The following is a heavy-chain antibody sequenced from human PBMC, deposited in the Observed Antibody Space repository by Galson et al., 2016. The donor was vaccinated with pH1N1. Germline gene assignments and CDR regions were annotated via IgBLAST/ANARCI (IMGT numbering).Heavy chain of an antibody. Sequence: SVKVSCKASGGTFGSYGINWVRQAPGQGLEWMGGIFPIFNTVKYAQNFQGRVTITADESTTTAYMELSSLRSEDTAMYFCAREDYYDTDLSDWYFDLWGRGTLLTVSS. CDR3: AREDYYDTDLSDWYFDL. CDR2: IFPIFNTV. J-gene: IGHJ2*01. V-gene: IGHV1-69*13. D-gene: IGHD3-22*01. CDR1: GGTFGSYG.